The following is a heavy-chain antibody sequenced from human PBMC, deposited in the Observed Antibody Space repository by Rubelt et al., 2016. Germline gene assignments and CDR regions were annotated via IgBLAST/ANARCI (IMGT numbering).Heavy chain of an antibody. CDR1: GYSFTSYW. Sequence: EVQLVQSGAEVKKPGESLKISCKGSGYSFTSYWIGWVRQMPGKGLEWMGIIYPGDSDTRYSPSVQGQVTISAHKSISTAYLQWSSLKASDTAMYYCASLSSSSHDAVDIWGQGTMVTVSS. CDR2: IYPGDSDT. V-gene: IGHV5-51*01. D-gene: IGHD6-6*01. CDR3: ASLSSSSHDAVDI. J-gene: IGHJ3*02.